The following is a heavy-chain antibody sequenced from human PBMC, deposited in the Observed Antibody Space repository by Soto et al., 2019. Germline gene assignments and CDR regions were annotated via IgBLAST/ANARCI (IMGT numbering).Heavy chain of an antibody. CDR3: AGADIVVVPAAMVDWFDP. Sequence: ASVKVSCKASGYIFTSYGISWVRQAPGQGLEWMGWISAYNGNTNYAQKLQGRVTMTTDTSTSTAYMELRSLRSDDTAVYYCAGADIVVVPAAMVDWFDPWGQGTLVTVSS. CDR1: GYIFTSYG. CDR2: ISAYNGNT. J-gene: IGHJ5*02. V-gene: IGHV1-18*01. D-gene: IGHD2-2*01.